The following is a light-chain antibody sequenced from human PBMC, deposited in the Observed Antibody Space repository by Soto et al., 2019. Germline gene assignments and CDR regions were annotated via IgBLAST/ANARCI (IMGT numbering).Light chain of an antibody. J-gene: IGLJ2*01. Sequence: QSVLTQPASVSGSPGQSITISCTGTSSDVGGYNYVSWYQQHPGKAPKLMIYDVSNRPSGVSNRFSGSKSGNTAALTISGLQAEDEADYYCRSYTRSSTLVFGGGTKLTV. CDR3: RSYTRSSTLV. CDR1: SSDVGGYNY. CDR2: DVS. V-gene: IGLV2-14*01.